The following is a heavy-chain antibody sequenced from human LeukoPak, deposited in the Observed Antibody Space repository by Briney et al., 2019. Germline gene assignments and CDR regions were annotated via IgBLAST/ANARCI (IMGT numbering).Heavy chain of an antibody. CDR3: ATEVWGHFQH. CDR1: GFTFSSYA. Sequence: GGSLRLSCAASGFTFSSYAMSWVRQAPGKGLEWVSAISGSGGSTYYADSVKGRFTISRDNAKNSLYLQMNSLRAEDTAVYYCATEVWGHFQHWGQGALVTVSS. CDR2: ISGSGGST. V-gene: IGHV3-23*01. D-gene: IGHD7-27*01. J-gene: IGHJ1*01.